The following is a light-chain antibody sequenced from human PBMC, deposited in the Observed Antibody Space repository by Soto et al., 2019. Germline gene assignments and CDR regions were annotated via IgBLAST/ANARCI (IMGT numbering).Light chain of an antibody. V-gene: IGKV3-20*01. J-gene: IGKJ5*01. CDR3: QQYGSSLPIT. CDR1: QSVSNNY. CDR2: GAS. Sequence: EIVLTQSPGTLSLSPGERATLSCRASQSVSNNYLAWYQQKPGQAPRLLIYGASNRATGIPDRFSGSGSGTDFTLTISRLEPEDFAVYYCQQYGSSLPITFGQGTRLEI.